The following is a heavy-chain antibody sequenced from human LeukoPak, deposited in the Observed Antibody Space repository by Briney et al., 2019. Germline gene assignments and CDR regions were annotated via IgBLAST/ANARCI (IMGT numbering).Heavy chain of an antibody. CDR1: GGSFSGYY. Sequence: SETLSLTCAVYGGSFSGYYWSWIRQPPGKGLEWIGEINHSGSTNYNPSLKSRVTISVDTSKNQFSLKLSSVTAADTAVYYCARGRFGELSQFDPWGQGTLVTVSS. J-gene: IGHJ5*02. V-gene: IGHV4-34*01. D-gene: IGHD3-10*01. CDR2: INHSGST. CDR3: ARGRFGELSQFDP.